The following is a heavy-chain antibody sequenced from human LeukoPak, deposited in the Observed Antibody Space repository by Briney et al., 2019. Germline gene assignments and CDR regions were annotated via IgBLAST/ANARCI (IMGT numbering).Heavy chain of an antibody. V-gene: IGHV3-33*08. Sequence: GGSLRLSCAASGFTFSSYAMHWVRQAPGKGLEWVAVIWYDGSNKYYADSVKGRFTISRDNSKNTLYLQMNSLRAEDTAVYYCAGDSAIVVVTAPDYWGQGTLVTVSS. CDR3: AGDSAIVVVTAPDY. CDR2: IWYDGSNK. J-gene: IGHJ4*02. CDR1: GFTFSSYA. D-gene: IGHD2-21*02.